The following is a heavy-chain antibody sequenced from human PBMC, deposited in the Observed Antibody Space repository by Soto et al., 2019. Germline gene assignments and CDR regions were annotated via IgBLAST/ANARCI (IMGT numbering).Heavy chain of an antibody. CDR1: GFTLSSYS. D-gene: IGHD6-19*01. CDR2: ISGSGGTI. Sequence: EVQLVESGGGLVQPGGSLRLSCAASGFTLSSYSKHWVRQAPGKGLEWVSYISGSGGTIYYADSVKGRFTISRDNAKNSLSVQMNSLIDEDTAVYFCARETGLRSSGWSYYFDFWGHGTRVTVSS. V-gene: IGHV3-48*02. J-gene: IGHJ4*01. CDR3: ARETGLRSSGWSYYFDF.